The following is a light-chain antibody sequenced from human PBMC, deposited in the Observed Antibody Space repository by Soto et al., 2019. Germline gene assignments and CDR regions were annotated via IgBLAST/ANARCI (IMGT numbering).Light chain of an antibody. Sequence: DIQMTQSPSTLSASVGDRVTITCRASQSISSWLAWYQQKPGTAPKLLIYDASSLESGVPSRFSGSGSGTEFTLTISSLQPDDFATYYCQQYNSYWWTFGQGTKVEIK. CDR2: DAS. V-gene: IGKV1-5*01. CDR3: QQYNSYWWT. J-gene: IGKJ1*01. CDR1: QSISSW.